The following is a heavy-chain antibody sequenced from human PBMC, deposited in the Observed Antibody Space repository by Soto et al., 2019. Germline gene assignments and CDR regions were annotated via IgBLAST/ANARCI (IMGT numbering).Heavy chain of an antibody. CDR1: GFTFSSCV. D-gene: IGHD6-13*01. Sequence: GGSLRLSCAASGFTFSSCVMSWVRQAPGKGLEWGSGISGGGGSIYYADSVKGRFTIPRDNPENTLYLQMNSLRAEDMAVYYCAKDYNPGPEAPGKVPLEYDYGMDVWGQGTTVTVSS. V-gene: IGHV3-23*01. CDR3: AKDYNPGPEAPGKVPLEYDYGMDV. CDR2: ISGGGGSI. J-gene: IGHJ6*02.